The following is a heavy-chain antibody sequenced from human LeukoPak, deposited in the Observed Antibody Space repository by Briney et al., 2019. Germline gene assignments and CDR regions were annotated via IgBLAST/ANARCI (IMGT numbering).Heavy chain of an antibody. V-gene: IGHV1-2*02. J-gene: IGHJ5*02. Sequence: ASVKVSCKASGYTFTGYYMHSVLQAPGQELQWMGWINPNSGGTYYAQKFQGSVTMTRDTSISTAYLELSRLRSDDTAVYYCASVASGEIVGATSDNWFDPWGQGTLVTVSS. D-gene: IGHD1-26*01. CDR3: ASVASGEIVGATSDNWFDP. CDR2: INPNSGGT. CDR1: GYTFTGYY.